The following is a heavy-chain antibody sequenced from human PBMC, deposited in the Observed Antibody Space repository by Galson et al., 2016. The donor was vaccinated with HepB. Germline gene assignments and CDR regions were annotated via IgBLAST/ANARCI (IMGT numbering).Heavy chain of an antibody. CDR2: MNPNIGNT. V-gene: IGHV1-8*01. Sequence: SVKVSCKASGYTFTSHDINWLRQAPGQGLEWIGWMNPNIGNTGYARNFHGRVTMTRTNSITTAYMDLRSLTSDDTAVYYCARGRPNIPADPFDFWGQGTLVTVSS. CDR3: ARGRPNIPADPFDF. CDR1: GYTFTSHD. J-gene: IGHJ4*02. D-gene: IGHD2-2*01.